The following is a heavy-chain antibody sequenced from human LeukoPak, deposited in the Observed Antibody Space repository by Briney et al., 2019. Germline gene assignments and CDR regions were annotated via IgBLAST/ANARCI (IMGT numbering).Heavy chain of an antibody. CDR3: ARLPPRGDFRRWKPRIGY. CDR2: INQSGST. CDR1: GGSFSGYY. D-gene: IGHD2-21*02. Sequence: SETLSLTCAVYGGSFSGYYWSWIRQPPGKGLEWIGEINQSGSTNYNPSLKSRVTISVDTSNNQFSLKLSSVTAADTAVYYCARLPPRGDFRRWKPRIGYWGQGTLVTVSS. J-gene: IGHJ4*02. V-gene: IGHV4-34*01.